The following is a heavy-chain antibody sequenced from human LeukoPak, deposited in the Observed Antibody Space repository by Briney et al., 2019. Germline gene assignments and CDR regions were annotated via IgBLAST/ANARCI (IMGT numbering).Heavy chain of an antibody. CDR3: AADRACSSASCYPYNFDY. V-gene: IGHV1-58*02. Sequence: GTSVKVSCKASGFTFTSSAMQWVRQARGQRLEWIGWIVVGSGNTNYAQKLQERVTITRDMSTSTAYMELSSLRSEDTAVYYCAADRACSSASCYPYNFDYGGQGTLVTVSS. CDR2: IVVGSGNT. D-gene: IGHD2-2*01. J-gene: IGHJ4*02. CDR1: GFTFTSSA.